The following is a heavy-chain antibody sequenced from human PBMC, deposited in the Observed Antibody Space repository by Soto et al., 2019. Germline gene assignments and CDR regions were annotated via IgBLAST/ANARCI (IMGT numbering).Heavy chain of an antibody. J-gene: IGHJ4*02. V-gene: IGHV3-21*01. CDR3: ARGRPLDTVMVFDY. D-gene: IGHD5-18*01. CDR2: ISSSNRYI. Sequence: EVQLVESGGGLVKPGGSLRLSCAASGFTFDTYTMSWVRQAPGKGLEWVSSISSSNRYIRYADSVRGRFTISRDNAKNSLFLQMNNLKAEDTAVYYCARGRPLDTVMVFDYWGQGALVTVSS. CDR1: GFTFDTYT.